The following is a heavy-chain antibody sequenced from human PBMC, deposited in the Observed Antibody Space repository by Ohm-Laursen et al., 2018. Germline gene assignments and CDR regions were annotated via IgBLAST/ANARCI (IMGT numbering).Heavy chain of an antibody. V-gene: IGHV3-23*01. D-gene: IGHD3-9*01. CDR2: ISDSGGGT. Sequence: SLRLSCAASGFSFSSYAMGWVRQAPGKGLEWVSTISDSGGGTYYADSVKGRFTISRDNSKNTLYLQMNSLRAEDTAVYYCAKERDVSTGYALQHWGQGTLSPSPQ. CDR1: GFSFSSYA. CDR3: AKERDVSTGYALQH. J-gene: IGHJ1*01.